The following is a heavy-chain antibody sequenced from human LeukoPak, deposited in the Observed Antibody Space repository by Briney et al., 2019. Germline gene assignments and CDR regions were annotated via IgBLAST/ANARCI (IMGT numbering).Heavy chain of an antibody. D-gene: IGHD2-8*02. CDR3: ARMHCTGGGGCSIRMGASHI. CDR1: GFTFSTYD. Sequence: GGSLRLSCAASGFTFSTYDMSWVRQAPGKGLEWVSYISNTSSYIYYADSVRGRFTISRDNAKNSLYLQMNSLRAEDTALYYCARMHCTGGGGCSIRMGASHIWGQGTMVTVSS. CDR2: ISNTSSYI. V-gene: IGHV3-21*01. J-gene: IGHJ3*02.